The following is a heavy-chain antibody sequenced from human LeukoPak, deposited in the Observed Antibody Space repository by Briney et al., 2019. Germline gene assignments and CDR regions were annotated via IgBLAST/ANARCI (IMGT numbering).Heavy chain of an antibody. CDR2: IYSGGST. D-gene: IGHD5-12*01. CDR1: GFTVSSNY. Sequence: GGSLRLSCAASGFTVSSNYMSWVRQAPGKGLEWVSVIYSGGSTYYADSVKGRFTISRDNSKNTLYLQMNSLRAEDTAVYYCAKDDTGYSGYDSGRYYFDYWGQGTLVTVSS. CDR3: AKDDTGYSGYDSGRYYFDY. J-gene: IGHJ4*02. V-gene: IGHV3-53*05.